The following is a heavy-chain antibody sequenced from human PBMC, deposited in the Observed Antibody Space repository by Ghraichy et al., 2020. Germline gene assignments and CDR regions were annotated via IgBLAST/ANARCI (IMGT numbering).Heavy chain of an antibody. V-gene: IGHV3-74*01. CDR2: INSDGSST. Sequence: GGSLRLSCAASGFTFSSYWMHWVRQAPGKGLVWVSRINSDGSSTSYADSVKGRFTISRDNAKNTLYLQMNSLRAEDTAVYYCARDPNPGLTLGIVVVPAATGENWFDPWGQGTLVTVSS. D-gene: IGHD2-2*01. CDR1: GFTFSSYW. J-gene: IGHJ5*02. CDR3: ARDPNPGLTLGIVVVPAATGENWFDP.